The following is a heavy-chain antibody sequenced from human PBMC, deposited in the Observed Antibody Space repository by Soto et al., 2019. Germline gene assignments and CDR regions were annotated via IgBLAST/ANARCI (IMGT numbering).Heavy chain of an antibody. CDR2: IYYSGST. J-gene: IGHJ6*02. Sequence: SETLHLTCTVSFDSVTSGNDYRIWIRQPPGKGLEWVGQIYYSGSTNYNPSLKSRVTISVDKSKNQFSLKLSSVTAADTAVYYCARRVSFYYGMDVWGQGTTVTVSS. V-gene: IGHV4-61*01. CDR1: FDSVTSGNDY. D-gene: IGHD6-13*01. CDR3: ARRVSFYYGMDV.